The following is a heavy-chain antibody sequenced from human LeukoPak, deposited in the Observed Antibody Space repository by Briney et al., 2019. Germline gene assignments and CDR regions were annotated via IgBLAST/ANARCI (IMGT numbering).Heavy chain of an antibody. CDR1: GFIFTDYG. CDR3: AKEGTASKPSHLDL. V-gene: IGHV3-30*02. CDR2: IRYDGSDK. J-gene: IGHJ5*02. D-gene: IGHD1/OR15-1a*01. Sequence: GGSLRLSCAASGFIFTDYGMHWVRQAPGKGLEWLTFIRYDGSDKYYADSVKLRFTIYRDNSKNTVYLQMNSLTSEDTAVYYCAKEGTASKPSHLDLWAQGILVTVPS.